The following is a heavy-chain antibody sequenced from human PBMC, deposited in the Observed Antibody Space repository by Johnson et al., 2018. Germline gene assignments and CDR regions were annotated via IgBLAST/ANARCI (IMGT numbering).Heavy chain of an antibody. V-gene: IGHV3-30*18. CDR3: AKGVYYDSSGYPPPDY. J-gene: IGHJ4*02. CDR2: ISYDGSNK. Sequence: QVQLVQSGGGVVQPGRSLRLSCAASGFTFSSYGMHWVRQAPGKGLEWVAVISYDGSNKYYADSVKGRFTISRDNYKNTLYLKMNSLRAEDTAVYYCAKGVYYDSSGYPPPDYWGQGTLVTVSS. D-gene: IGHD3-22*01. CDR1: GFTFSSYG.